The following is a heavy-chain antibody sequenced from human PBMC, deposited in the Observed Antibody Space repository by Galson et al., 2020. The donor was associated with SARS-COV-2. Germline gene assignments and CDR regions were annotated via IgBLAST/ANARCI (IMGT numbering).Heavy chain of an antibody. CDR1: GYTFTSYD. D-gene: IGHD7-27*01. J-gene: IGHJ6*02. CDR2: MNPNSGNT. CDR3: ARGSVETPNWGRYYYGMDV. Sequence: GESLKISCKASGYTFTSYDINWVRQATGQGLEWMGWMNPNSGNTGYAQKFQGRVTMTRNTSISTAYMELSSLRSEDTAVYYCARGSVETPNWGRYYYGMDVWGQGTTVTVSS. V-gene: IGHV1-8*01.